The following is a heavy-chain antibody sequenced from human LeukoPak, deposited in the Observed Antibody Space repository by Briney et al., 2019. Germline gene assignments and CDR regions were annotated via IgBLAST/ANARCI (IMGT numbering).Heavy chain of an antibody. Sequence: GGSLKISCTGSGDRFTSYWSGWVRQLPGKNLEWMGIINPGDSDTRYSPSFQGHVTLSVDKSISTAYLQWSSLQASDTAMYYCARQGTAVTLDYWGQGALVTVSS. J-gene: IGHJ4*02. CDR3: ARQGTAVTLDY. CDR1: GDRFTSYW. V-gene: IGHV5-51*01. D-gene: IGHD4-17*01. CDR2: INPGDSDT.